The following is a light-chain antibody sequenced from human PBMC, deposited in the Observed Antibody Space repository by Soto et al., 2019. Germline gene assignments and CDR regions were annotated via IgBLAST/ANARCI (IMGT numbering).Light chain of an antibody. J-gene: IGKJ5*01. V-gene: IGKV1-5*03. Sequence: DIQMTQSPSTLSASVGDRVTITCRASQSVTTWLAWYQQKPGKAPKLLIYKASNLESGLPSRFTGSGSGTEFTLTISRLQSDDLATYYCQQYRTYPITFGQGTRLEIK. CDR3: QQYRTYPIT. CDR1: QSVTTW. CDR2: KAS.